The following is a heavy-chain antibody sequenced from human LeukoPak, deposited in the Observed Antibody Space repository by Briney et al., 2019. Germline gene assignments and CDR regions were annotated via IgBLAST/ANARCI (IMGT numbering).Heavy chain of an antibody. CDR1: GYTFTRYY. CDR3: ARDPLGYGSGSYYNNFDY. CDR2: INPNSGGT. Sequence: ASVKVSCKASGYTFTRYYMHWVRQAPGQGLGGRGWINPNSGGTNYAQKFKGRVTMTRDTSISTAYMELSRLRSDDTAVYYCARDPLGYGSGSYYNNFDYWGQGTLVTVSS. D-gene: IGHD3-10*01. J-gene: IGHJ4*02. V-gene: IGHV1-2*02.